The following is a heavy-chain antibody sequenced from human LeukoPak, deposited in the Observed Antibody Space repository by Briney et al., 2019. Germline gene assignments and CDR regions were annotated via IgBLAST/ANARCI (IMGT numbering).Heavy chain of an antibody. D-gene: IGHD4-11*01. V-gene: IGHV4-59*01. J-gene: IGHJ3*02. CDR1: GGSISSYY. Sequence: ASETMSLTCSVSGGSISSYYWSWIRQPLGKGLEWIGYIYYTGSPNYNPSLESRVPISIETSKKQMSLKLRSVTAADTAVYYCARDRRESSKPNDAFDIWGQGTMVTVSS. CDR3: ARDRRESSKPNDAFDI. CDR2: IYYTGSP.